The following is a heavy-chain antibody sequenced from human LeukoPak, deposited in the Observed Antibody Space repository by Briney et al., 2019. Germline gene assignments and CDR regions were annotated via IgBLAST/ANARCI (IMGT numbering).Heavy chain of an antibody. D-gene: IGHD3-3*01. CDR3: ARVVFPFGVVIITPGTFDY. CDR2: IYYSGST. V-gene: IGHV4-30-4*08. Sequence: PSQTLSLTCTVSGGSISSGDYYWSWIRQPPGNGLEGIGHIYYSGSTHYNSSLKSLVTISVGTSKNQFSLKPSSVTAADTAVYYCARVVFPFGVVIITPGTFDYWGQGTLVTVSS. CDR1: GGSISSGDYY. J-gene: IGHJ4*02.